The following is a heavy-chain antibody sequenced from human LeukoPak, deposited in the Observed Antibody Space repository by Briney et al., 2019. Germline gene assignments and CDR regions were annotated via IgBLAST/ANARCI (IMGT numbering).Heavy chain of an antibody. V-gene: IGHV3-30*02. J-gene: IGHJ4*02. CDR3: AKDGLTWIQMLDY. CDR1: GFTFSSYG. CDR2: IRYDGSNK. D-gene: IGHD5-18*01. Sequence: GGSLRLSCAASGFTFSSYGMHWVRQAPGKGLEWVAFIRYDGSNKYYADSVKGRFTISRDNSKNTLYLQMNSLRAEDTAVYYCAKDGLTWIQMLDYWGQGTLVTVSS.